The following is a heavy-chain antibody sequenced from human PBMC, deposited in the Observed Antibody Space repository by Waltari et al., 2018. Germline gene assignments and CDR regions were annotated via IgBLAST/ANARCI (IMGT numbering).Heavy chain of an antibody. CDR2: VSGDSGYI. CDR1: GMPLTPDS. D-gene: IGHD3-10*01. Sequence: EVKLVASGGGLVQPGGSLRLSCAASGMPLTPDSMNWVRQAPGKGLEWISYVSGDSGYIYYADSVRGRFTISRDNAQNSMYLQMNNLRADDTAVYYCAGIRRGFWFFDLWGRGTLVTVSS. CDR3: AGIRRGFWFFDL. J-gene: IGHJ2*01. V-gene: IGHV3-48*04.